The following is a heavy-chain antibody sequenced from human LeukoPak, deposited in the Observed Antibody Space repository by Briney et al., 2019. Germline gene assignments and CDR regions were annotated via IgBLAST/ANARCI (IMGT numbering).Heavy chain of an antibody. CDR2: INPSGGST. Sequence: ASVTLSCKASGYTFTTYYMHWVRQAPGQGLEWMGIINPSGGSTSYAQKFQGRVTMTRDTSTSTVYMELSSLRSEDTAVYYCARALTSHTWIQHHWGEGTLVTVSS. D-gene: IGHD5-18*01. V-gene: IGHV1-46*01. CDR3: ARALTSHTWIQHH. J-gene: IGHJ4*02. CDR1: GYTFTTYY.